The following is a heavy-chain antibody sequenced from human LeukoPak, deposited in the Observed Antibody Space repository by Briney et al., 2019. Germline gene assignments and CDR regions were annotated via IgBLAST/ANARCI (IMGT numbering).Heavy chain of an antibody. V-gene: IGHV1-2*02. Sequence: GASVKVSCKASGYTFTTYDIYWVRQVTGQGLEWMGWINPNSGGTNYAQKFQGRVTMTRDTSISTAYMELSRLRSDDTAVYYCARPPSSTSRINYYYYYMDVWGKGTTVTVSS. CDR2: INPNSGGT. D-gene: IGHD2-2*01. CDR1: GYTFTTYD. CDR3: ARPPSSTSRINYYYYYMDV. J-gene: IGHJ6*03.